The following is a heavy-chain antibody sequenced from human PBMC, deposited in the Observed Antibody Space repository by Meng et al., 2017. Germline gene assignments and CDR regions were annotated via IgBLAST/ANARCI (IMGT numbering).Heavy chain of an antibody. CDR3: ARVVGDCVSCYKGWFDP. J-gene: IGHJ5*02. CDR1: GASLTSGIF. V-gene: IGHV4-30-4*01. CDR2: ISYNGAT. Sequence: VQLQVSCPRLVRPSQTLSLTSTVSGASLTSGIFWIWIRQPPGKGLEYIGYISYNGATYYNPSLKSRLTMSVDTAKNQFSLSLNSVTAADTAVYYCARVVGDCVSCYKGWFDPWGQGTLVTVSS. D-gene: IGHD2-2*02.